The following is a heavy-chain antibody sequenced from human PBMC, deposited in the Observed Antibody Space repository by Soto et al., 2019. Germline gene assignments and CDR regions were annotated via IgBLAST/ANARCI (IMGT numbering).Heavy chain of an antibody. CDR1: GYSFTSYW. V-gene: IGHV5-10-1*01. CDR3: AGTRLEGSPYYYYGMDV. D-gene: IGHD1-1*01. Sequence: GESLKISCKGSGYSFTSYWISWVRQMPGKGLEWMGRIDPSDSYTNYSPSFQGHVTISADKSISTAYLQWSSLKASDTAMCYCAGTRLEGSPYYYYGMDVSGQGTTVTVSS. CDR2: IDPSDSYT. J-gene: IGHJ6*02.